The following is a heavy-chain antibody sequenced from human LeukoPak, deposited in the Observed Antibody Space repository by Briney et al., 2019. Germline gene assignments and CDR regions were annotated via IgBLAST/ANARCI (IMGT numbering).Heavy chain of an antibody. CDR1: GGSIGSDY. D-gene: IGHD3-16*01. CDR3: AKTTFRGNLVWFDP. Sequence: PLETLSLTCTVSGGSIGSDYWSWIRQPPGKPLEWIGYLYDSGRAKYNPSLKSRVTISPDASRSQFSLKVSSVTAADTAVYFCAKTTFRGNLVWFDPWSQGTLVTVSS. J-gene: IGHJ5*02. CDR2: LYDSGRA. V-gene: IGHV4-59*01.